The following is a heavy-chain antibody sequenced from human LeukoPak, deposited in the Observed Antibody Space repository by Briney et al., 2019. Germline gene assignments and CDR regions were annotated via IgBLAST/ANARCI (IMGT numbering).Heavy chain of an antibody. J-gene: IGHJ3*02. CDR2: IYYSGST. Sequence: KSSETLSLTCTVSGGSISSYYWSWIRQPPGKGLEWIGYIYYSGSTNYNPSLKSRVTISVDTSKNQFSLRLSSVTAADTAVYYCARGTMVVTYAFDIWGQGTMVTVSS. CDR3: ARGTMVVTYAFDI. V-gene: IGHV4-59*01. D-gene: IGHD4-23*01. CDR1: GGSISSYY.